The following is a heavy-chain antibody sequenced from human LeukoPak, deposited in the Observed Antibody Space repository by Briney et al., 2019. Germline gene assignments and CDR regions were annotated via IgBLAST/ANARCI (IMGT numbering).Heavy chain of an antibody. D-gene: IGHD5-24*01. CDR3: AKGESITSAWFDS. Sequence: RPGGSLRLSCAASGFTFSSYGMHWVRQAPGKGLEWVAFIRYDGTNKYYADSVKGRFTISRDNSKNTLYLQMNSLRAEDTAVYYCAKGESITSAWFDSWGQGTLVTVSS. V-gene: IGHV3-30*02. CDR2: IRYDGTNK. CDR1: GFTFSSYG. J-gene: IGHJ5*01.